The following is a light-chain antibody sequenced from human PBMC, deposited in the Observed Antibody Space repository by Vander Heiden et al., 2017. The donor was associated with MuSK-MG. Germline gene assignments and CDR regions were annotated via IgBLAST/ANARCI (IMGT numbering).Light chain of an antibody. V-gene: IGKV3-20*01. CDR2: GAS. Sequence: DIVLTQSPGTLSLSPGERATLSCRASQSVSSYLGWYQQKPGQAPRLLIYGASSRTTGIPDRFSGSGSGTDFTLTISRLEPEDFAVYYCLQYGSSLPSTFGQGTKLEIK. CDR1: QSVSSY. J-gene: IGKJ2*01. CDR3: LQYGSSLPST.